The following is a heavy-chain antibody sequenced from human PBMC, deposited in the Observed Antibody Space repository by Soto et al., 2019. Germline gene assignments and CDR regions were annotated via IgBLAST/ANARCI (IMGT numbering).Heavy chain of an antibody. Sequence: QVQLQESGPGLVKPSETLSLTCTVSGGSISSYYWSWIQQPPGKGLEWIGYIDDSGSTNYKSSLKSRVTISLDTSKNQFSLRLSSMTAADTAVYYCARGRPWELYDYWGQGTLVTVSS. CDR2: IDDSGST. V-gene: IGHV4-59*01. CDR1: GGSISSYY. D-gene: IGHD1-26*01. CDR3: ARGRPWELYDY. J-gene: IGHJ4*02.